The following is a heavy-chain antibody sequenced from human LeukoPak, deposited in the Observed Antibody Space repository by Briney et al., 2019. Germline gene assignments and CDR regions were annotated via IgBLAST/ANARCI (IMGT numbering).Heavy chain of an antibody. V-gene: IGHV4-59*11. Sequence: SETLSLTCSVSGGSISSHYWSWIRQPPGKGLEWIGSIYHSGSTDYNPSLKSRVTISVDTSKNQFSLKLRSVTAADTAVYYCARDQAYCGGDCYFDFWGQGTLVTVSS. J-gene: IGHJ4*02. CDR2: IYHSGST. CDR1: GGSISSHY. D-gene: IGHD2-21*02. CDR3: ARDQAYCGGDCYFDF.